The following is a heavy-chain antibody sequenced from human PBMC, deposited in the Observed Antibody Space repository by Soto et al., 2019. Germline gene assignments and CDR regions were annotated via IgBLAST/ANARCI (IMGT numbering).Heavy chain of an antibody. CDR3: AKGQRWELPFDY. D-gene: IGHD3-10*01. Sequence: GGSLSLSCAASGFIFSNYAMSLVRQAPGKGLEWVSAFSGTTSTTSYAASVKGRFTISRDNSQNPLYLQMNSRKAEDTALYYCAKGQRWELPFDYWGQGALVTVSS. CDR1: GFIFSNYA. J-gene: IGHJ4*02. V-gene: IGHV3-23*01. CDR2: FSGTTSTT.